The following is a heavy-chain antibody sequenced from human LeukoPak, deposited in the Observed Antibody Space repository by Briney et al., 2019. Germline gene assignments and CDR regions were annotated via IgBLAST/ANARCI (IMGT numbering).Heavy chain of an antibody. D-gene: IGHD2-15*01. CDR1: GGSFSGYY. Sequence: SETLSLTCAVYGGSFSGYYWSWIRQPPGKGLEWIGEINHSGSTNYNPSLKSRVTISVDTSKNQFSLKLSPVTAADTAVYYCARGMCSGGSCPPGYYFDYWGRGTLVTVSS. V-gene: IGHV4-34*01. CDR3: ARGMCSGGSCPPGYYFDY. CDR2: INHSGST. J-gene: IGHJ4*02.